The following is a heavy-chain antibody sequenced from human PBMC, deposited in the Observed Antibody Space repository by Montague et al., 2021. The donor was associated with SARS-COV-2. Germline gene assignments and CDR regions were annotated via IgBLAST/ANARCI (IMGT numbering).Heavy chain of an antibody. CDR2: IKQNGSEK. D-gene: IGHD6-13*01. V-gene: IGHV3-7*01. Sequence: SLRLSCAASGFTFSSYWMSWVRQAPGKGLEWVATIKQNGSEKYYVDSVKGRFTISRDNAKNSLYVQMNSLRAEDTAVYYCAAGQSSSWLWGQGALVTVSS. J-gene: IGHJ4*02. CDR3: AAGQSSSWL. CDR1: GFTFSSYW.